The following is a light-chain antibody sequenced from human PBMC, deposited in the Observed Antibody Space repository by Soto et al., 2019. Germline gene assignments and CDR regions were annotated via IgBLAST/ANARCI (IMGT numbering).Light chain of an antibody. Sequence: DIQMTQSPSSLSASVGDRVTITCRASESIRNNLNWYQQKPGKAPKLLIYAASTLQSGVPSRFSGGGSGPEFTLTIGSLQPEDFTTYYCQQTYSTPRGAFGQGTKVEFK. CDR3: QQTYSTPRGA. J-gene: IGKJ1*01. V-gene: IGKV1-39*01. CDR2: AAS. CDR1: ESIRNN.